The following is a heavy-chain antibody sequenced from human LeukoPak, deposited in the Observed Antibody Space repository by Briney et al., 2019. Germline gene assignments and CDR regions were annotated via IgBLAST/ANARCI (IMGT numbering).Heavy chain of an antibody. Sequence: ASVKVSCKASGYTFTGYHIHWVRQAPGQGLEWMGWINPNNGGTNYAQKFQGWVTMTRDTSISTAYMELSRLRSDDTAVYYCARAGTVEMTPLDYWGQGTLVTVSS. CDR3: ARAGTVEMTPLDY. CDR2: INPNNGGT. J-gene: IGHJ4*02. V-gene: IGHV1-2*04. CDR1: GYTFTGYH. D-gene: IGHD5-24*01.